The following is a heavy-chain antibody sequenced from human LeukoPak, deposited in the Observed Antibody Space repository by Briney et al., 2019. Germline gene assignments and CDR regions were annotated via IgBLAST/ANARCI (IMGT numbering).Heavy chain of an antibody. J-gene: IGHJ6*03. Sequence: ASVKVSCKSSGYTFTSYDINWLRQATGQGLEWMGWMNPNSDNTGYAQKFQGRVTMTRNTSISTAYMELSSLRSEDTAVYYCARVSVLSYYYYYYMDVWGKGTTVTISS. CDR2: MNPNSDNT. CDR3: ARVSVLSYYYYYYMDV. CDR1: GYTFTSYD. D-gene: IGHD6-25*01. V-gene: IGHV1-8*01.